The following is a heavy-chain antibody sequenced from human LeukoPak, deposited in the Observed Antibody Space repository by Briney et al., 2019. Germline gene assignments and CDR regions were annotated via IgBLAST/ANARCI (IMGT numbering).Heavy chain of an antibody. J-gene: IGHJ6*01. V-gene: IGHV3-74*01. CDR3: ARVVPRGDYYGMDV. CDR1: GSTFSFYW. CDR2: INSDGSGT. Sequence: GGPLILCCAAAGSTFSFYWNQWGRQPRGGGLVLVSRINSDGSGTIYAASVKGRFTTSRDNTKNTLYLQMISLRAEDTAVYYCARVVPRGDYYGMDVWGQGTTVTVSS.